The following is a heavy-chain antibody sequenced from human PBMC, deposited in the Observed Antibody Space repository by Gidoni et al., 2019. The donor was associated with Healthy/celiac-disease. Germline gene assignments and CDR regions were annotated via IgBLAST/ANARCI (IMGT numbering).Heavy chain of an antibody. V-gene: IGHV3-53*02. CDR1: GFPVSSNY. Sequence: EVQLVETGGGLIQHGGSLRLSCAASGFPVSSNYMSWVRQAPGKGLEWVSVVYSGGSTYYADSVKGRFTISRDNSKNTLYLQMNSLRAEDTAVYYCAGRVAAAGTLDWGQGTLVTVSS. CDR2: VYSGGST. J-gene: IGHJ4*02. D-gene: IGHD6-13*01. CDR3: AGRVAAAGTLD.